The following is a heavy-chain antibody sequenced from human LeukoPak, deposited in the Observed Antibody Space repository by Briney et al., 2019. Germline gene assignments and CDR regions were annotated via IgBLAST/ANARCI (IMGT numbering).Heavy chain of an antibody. CDR1: GGTFSSYA. J-gene: IGHJ4*02. CDR2: IIPIFGTA. CDR3: ASPYRRDIVVVPAAIYYFDY. V-gene: IGHV1-69*13. D-gene: IGHD2-2*01. Sequence: SVKVACKASGGTFSSYAISWVRQAPGQGLEWMGGIIPIFGTANYAQKFQGRVMITADESTSTAYMELSSLRSEDTAVYYCASPYRRDIVVVPAAIYYFDYWGQGTLVTVSS.